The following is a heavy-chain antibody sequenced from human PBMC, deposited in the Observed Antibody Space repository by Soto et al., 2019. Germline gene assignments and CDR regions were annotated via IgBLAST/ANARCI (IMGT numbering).Heavy chain of an antibody. CDR3: VRDGGSFDY. CDR2: VYHSGST. D-gene: IGHD2-15*01. J-gene: IGHJ4*02. CDR1: GGSISSYY. Sequence: QVQLQESGPGLVKPAETLSLTCTVSGGSISSYYWSWIRQPPGKGLEWIAYVYHSGSTKYNPSLESGVSISADTSKNQFSLKLMSVTAADTAVYYCVRDGGSFDYWGQGTLVTVSS. V-gene: IGHV4-59*01.